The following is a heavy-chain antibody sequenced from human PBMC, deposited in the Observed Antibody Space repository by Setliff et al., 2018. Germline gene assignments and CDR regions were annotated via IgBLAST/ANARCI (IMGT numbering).Heavy chain of an antibody. CDR2: VIQGGGG. D-gene: IGHD4-17*01. CDR3: AKDTVNDGIWDFDT. J-gene: IGHJ4*02. Sequence: GGSLRLSCVGSGFTFKDYTMVWVRQVPGKGLEWVAGVIQGGGGVYADSVTCRFSISRDNSKNSCFLQMNNLRVEDTATYYCAKDTVNDGIWDFDTWGQGIVVTVPQ. V-gene: IGHV3-23*01. CDR1: GFTFKDYT.